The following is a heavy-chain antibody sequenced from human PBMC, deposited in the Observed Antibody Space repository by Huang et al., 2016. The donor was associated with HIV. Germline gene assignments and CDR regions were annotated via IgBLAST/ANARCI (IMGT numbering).Heavy chain of an antibody. CDR1: GGSINTGRYC. V-gene: IGHV4-39*01. CDR2: LYYTGKM. J-gene: IGHJ2*01. D-gene: IGHD3-3*01. CDR3: ARNHDFWRGRMFAISYFDV. Sequence: QMRFQESGPGLVKPSGTLSLTCNVSGGSINTGRYCWGWIRQPPGKGLEGVGSLYYTGKMDEGPALKGRLTMSADTSKNQFSLNLSSVTAADTAIYYGARNHDFWRGRMFAISYFDVWGRGTLVTVAS.